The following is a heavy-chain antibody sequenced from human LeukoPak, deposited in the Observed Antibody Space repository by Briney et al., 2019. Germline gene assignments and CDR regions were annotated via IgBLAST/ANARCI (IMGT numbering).Heavy chain of an antibody. D-gene: IGHD3-10*01. V-gene: IGHV4-59*01. CDR2: IYYSGST. Sequence: SETLSLTCTVSGGSISSYYWSWIRQPPGKGLEWIGYIYYSGSTNYNPSLKSRVTISVDTSKNQFSLELSSVTAADTAVYYCARNYGSGSYYDYWGQGTLVTVSS. J-gene: IGHJ4*02. CDR3: ARNYGSGSYYDY. CDR1: GGSISSYY.